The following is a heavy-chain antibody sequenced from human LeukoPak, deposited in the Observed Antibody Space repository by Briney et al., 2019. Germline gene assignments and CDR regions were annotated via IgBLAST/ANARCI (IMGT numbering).Heavy chain of an antibody. CDR1: GGSISTTSFY. J-gene: IGHJ4*02. Sequence: SETLSLTCTVSGGSISTTSFYWAWIRQPPGKGLEWVGSIYFSGTTHYNPSLKSRVTISVDTSKNNFSLKLTSLTVADTAVYYCARHERSVAVAGSFDFWGQGTLVTVSS. CDR3: ARHERSVAVAGSFDF. CDR2: IYFSGTT. V-gene: IGHV4-39*01. D-gene: IGHD6-19*01.